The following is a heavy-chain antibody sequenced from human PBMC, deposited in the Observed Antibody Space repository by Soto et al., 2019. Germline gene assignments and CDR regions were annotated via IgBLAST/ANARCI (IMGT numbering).Heavy chain of an antibody. Sequence: ASVKVSXKASGFTFTSSAMQWVRQARGQRPEWIGWIVVGSGNTNYAQKFQERVTITRDMATSTAYMELSSLRSEDTAVYYCAADPIGSQNWFDPWGQGTLVTVSS. CDR3: AADPIGSQNWFDP. J-gene: IGHJ5*02. CDR2: IVVGSGNT. D-gene: IGHD2-15*01. V-gene: IGHV1-58*02. CDR1: GFTFTSSA.